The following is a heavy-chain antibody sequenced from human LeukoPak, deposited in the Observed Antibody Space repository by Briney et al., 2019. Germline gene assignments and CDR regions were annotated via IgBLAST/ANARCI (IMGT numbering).Heavy chain of an antibody. CDR2: INPSGGST. Sequence: GASVKVSCKASGYTFTSYYMHWVRQAPGQGLEWMGIINPSGGSTSYAQKFQGRVTMTRDMSTSTVYMELSSLRSEDTAVYYCARSYGGATDYYYYYMDVWGKGTTVTVSS. CDR3: ARSYGGATDYYYYYMDV. V-gene: IGHV1-46*01. CDR1: GYTFTSYY. D-gene: IGHD1-26*01. J-gene: IGHJ6*03.